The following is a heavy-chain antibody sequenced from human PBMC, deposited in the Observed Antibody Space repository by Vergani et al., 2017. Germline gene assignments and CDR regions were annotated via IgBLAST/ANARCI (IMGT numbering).Heavy chain of an antibody. CDR1: GYTFTSYG. J-gene: IGHJ6*02. CDR3: ARGPSGRITMVRGRRYGMDV. V-gene: IGHV1-18*01. Sequence: QVQLVQSGAEVKKPGASVKVSCKASGYTFTSYGISWVRQAPGQGLEWMGWISAYNGNTNYAQKIQGRVTMTTDTSTSTAYMELRSLRSDDTAVYYCARGPSGRITMVRGRRYGMDVWGQGTTVTVSS. D-gene: IGHD3-10*01. CDR2: ISAYNGNT.